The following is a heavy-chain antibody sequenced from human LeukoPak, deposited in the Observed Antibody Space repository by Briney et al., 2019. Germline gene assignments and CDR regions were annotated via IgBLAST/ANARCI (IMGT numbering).Heavy chain of an antibody. CDR2: IYYSGST. V-gene: IGHV4-59*12. D-gene: IGHD2-15*01. CDR3: ATRSQYCSGGSCYSNWFDP. J-gene: IGHJ5*02. Sequence: QPSETLSLTCTVSGGSISSYYWSWIRQPPGKGLEWIGYIYYSGSTNYNPSLKSRVTISVDTSKNQFSLKLSSVTAADTAVYYCATRSQYCSGGSCYSNWFDPWGQGTLVTVSS. CDR1: GGSISSYY.